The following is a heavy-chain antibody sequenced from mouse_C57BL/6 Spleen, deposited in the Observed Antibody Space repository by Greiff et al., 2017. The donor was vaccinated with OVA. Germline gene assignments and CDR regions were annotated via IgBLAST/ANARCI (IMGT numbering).Heavy chain of an antibody. CDR1: GFTFSSYG. CDR2: ISSGGSYT. J-gene: IGHJ2*01. Sequence: EVKLMESGGDLVKPGGSLKLSCAASGFTFSSYGMSWVRQTPDKRLEWVATISSGGSYTYYPDSVKGRFTISRDNAKNTLYLQMSSLKSEDTAMYYCANYDLDYWGQGTTLTVSS. CDR3: ANYDLDY. D-gene: IGHD2-4*01. V-gene: IGHV5-6*01.